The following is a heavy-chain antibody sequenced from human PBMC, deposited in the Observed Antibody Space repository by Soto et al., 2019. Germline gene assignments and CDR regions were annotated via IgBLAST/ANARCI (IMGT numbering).Heavy chain of an antibody. D-gene: IGHD5-12*01. J-gene: IGHJ3*02. CDR1: GYTFTSYA. Sequence: ASVKISCKASGYTFTSYAMHWVRQAPGQRLEWMGWINAGNGNTKYSQKFQGRVTITRDTSASTAYMELSSLRSEDTAVYYCARAPIRDTNNAFDIWGQGTMVTVSS. CDR2: INAGNGNT. CDR3: ARAPIRDTNNAFDI. V-gene: IGHV1-3*01.